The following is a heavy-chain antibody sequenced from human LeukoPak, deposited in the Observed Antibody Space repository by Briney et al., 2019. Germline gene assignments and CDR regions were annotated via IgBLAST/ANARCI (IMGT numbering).Heavy chain of an antibody. V-gene: IGHV3-30-3*01. Sequence: PGGSLRLSCAASGFTFSSYAMHWVRQAPGKGLEWVAVISYDGSNKYYADSVKGRFTISRDNSKNTLYLQMNSLRAEDTAVYYCARLPGQYFDWLWSDYWGQGTLVTVS. J-gene: IGHJ4*02. CDR2: ISYDGSNK. D-gene: IGHD3-9*01. CDR3: ARLPGQYFDWLWSDY. CDR1: GFTFSSYA.